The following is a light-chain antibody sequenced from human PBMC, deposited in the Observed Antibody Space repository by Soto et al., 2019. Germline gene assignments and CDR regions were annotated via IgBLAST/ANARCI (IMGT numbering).Light chain of an antibody. V-gene: IGKV1-17*01. J-gene: IGKJ4*01. Sequence: DIQMTQSPSSLSASVGDRVTITCRASQSIRNYLAWYQQKPGKAPKRLIYAASTLQSGVPSRFSGSASGTEFTLTISSLQPEDFASYYCLQHHSSPTFGGGTKVEIK. CDR2: AAS. CDR1: QSIRNY. CDR3: LQHHSSPT.